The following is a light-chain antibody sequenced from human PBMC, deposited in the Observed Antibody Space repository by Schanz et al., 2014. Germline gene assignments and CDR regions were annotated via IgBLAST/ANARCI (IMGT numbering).Light chain of an antibody. V-gene: IGKV2-30*02. CDR1: QSLVHSDGNTY. CDR2: KVS. Sequence: DVVMTQSPLSLPVTLGQPASISCRSSQSLVHSDGNTYLTWFQQRPGLSPRRLIYKVSDRDSGVPDKFSGSGSGTDFTLKISRVEAEDVGVYYCMQGTHWPYTFGQGTKLEIK. J-gene: IGKJ2*01. CDR3: MQGTHWPYT.